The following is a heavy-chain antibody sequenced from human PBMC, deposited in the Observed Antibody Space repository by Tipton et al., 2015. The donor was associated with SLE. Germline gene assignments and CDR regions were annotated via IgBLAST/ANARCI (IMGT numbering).Heavy chain of an antibody. D-gene: IGHD6-6*01. CDR3: ARRIVGRPDVFDI. J-gene: IGHJ3*02. Sequence: TLSLTCTVSSGSISNNNYYWGWIRQPPGKGLEWIGTIYYRGSTYYNPSLKSRVTISVDTSKNQFSLKLSSVTAADTAVYYCARRIVGRPDVFDIWGQGTMVTVSS. CDR2: IYYRGST. V-gene: IGHV4-39*01. CDR1: SGSISNNNYY.